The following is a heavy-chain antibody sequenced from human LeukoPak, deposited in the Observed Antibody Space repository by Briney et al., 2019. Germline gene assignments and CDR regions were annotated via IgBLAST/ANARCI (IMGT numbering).Heavy chain of an antibody. CDR3: ARSGKGLGSFDL. CDR1: GITFNNYA. D-gene: IGHD3-3*01. V-gene: IGHV3-23*01. CDR2: ITGRGGST. J-gene: IGHJ3*01. Sequence: PGGSLRLSCAASGITFNNYAISWVRQAPGKGLEWVSAITGRGGSTYYADSVKGRFTISRDNSKNTLYLQMNSLRAEDTAVYYCARSGKGLGSFDLWGRGTLVTVSS.